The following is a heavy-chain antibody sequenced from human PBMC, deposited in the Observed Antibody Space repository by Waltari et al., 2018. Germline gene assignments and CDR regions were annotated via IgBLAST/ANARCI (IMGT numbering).Heavy chain of an antibody. CDR3: ARDSRAYYYGSGSYPFGY. V-gene: IGHV1-2*06. D-gene: IGHD3-10*01. J-gene: IGHJ4*02. CDR2: INPNSGGT. CDR1: GYTFTGYY. Sequence: QVQLVQSWAEVTKPTASVQVSCQASGYTFTGYYMHWVRPAPGHWLEWMRRINPNSGGTNYAQKVQGRVTMTRDTSISTAYMELSRLRSDDTAVYYCARDSRAYYYGSGSYPFGYWGQGTLVTVSS.